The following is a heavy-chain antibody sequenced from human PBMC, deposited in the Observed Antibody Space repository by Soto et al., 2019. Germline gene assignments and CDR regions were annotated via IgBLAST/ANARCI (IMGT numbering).Heavy chain of an antibody. CDR1: GGTFSSYA. CDR2: LIPIFGTA. D-gene: IGHD4-17*01. CDR3: ARDTVVDEY. J-gene: IGHJ4*02. V-gene: IGHV1-69*13. Sequence: SSVNVSFKASGGTFSSYALSWVRPAPGQVRELRGGLIPIFGTASYAHKFQGRVRITADESTSTAYMELSSLRSEDTAVYYCARDTVVDEYWGQGTLVTVSS.